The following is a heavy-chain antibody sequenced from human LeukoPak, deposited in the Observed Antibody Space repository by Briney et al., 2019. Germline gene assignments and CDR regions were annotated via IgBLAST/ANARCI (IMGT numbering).Heavy chain of an antibody. Sequence: SETLSLTCGVYGGSFSGYYWSWIRQPPGKGLEWIGEINHSGSTNYNPSLKSRVTISVDTSKNQFSLKLSSVTAADTAVYYCARHRDGRYYYGSGSYSSWGNLDYWGQGTLVTVSS. CDR3: ARHRDGRYYYGSGSYSSWGNLDY. CDR2: INHSGST. CDR1: GGSFSGYY. D-gene: IGHD3-10*01. J-gene: IGHJ4*02. V-gene: IGHV4-34*01.